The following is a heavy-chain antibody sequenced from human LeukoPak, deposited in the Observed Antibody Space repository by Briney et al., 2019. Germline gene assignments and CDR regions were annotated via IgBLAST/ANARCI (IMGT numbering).Heavy chain of an antibody. CDR2: ISSSSYI. J-gene: IGHJ4*02. CDR3: ARVHHTYSSSTSFYFDY. D-gene: IGHD6-13*01. CDR1: GFTFSSYS. Sequence: KPGGSLRLSCAASGFTFSSYSMTWVRQAPGKGLEWVSSISSSSYIYYADSVKGRFTISRDNAKNSLYLQMNSLRAEDTAVYYCARVHHTYSSSTSFYFDYWGQGTLVTVSS. V-gene: IGHV3-21*01.